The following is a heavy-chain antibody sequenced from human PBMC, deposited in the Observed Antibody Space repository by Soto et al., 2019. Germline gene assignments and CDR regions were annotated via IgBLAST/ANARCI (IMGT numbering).Heavy chain of an antibody. Sequence: SETLSLTCTVSGGSISSYYWSWIRQPPGKGLEWIGYIYYSGSTNYSPSLKSRVTISVDTSKNQFSLKLSSVTAADTAVYYCARDVYYYDSSGYFDYWGQGTLVTVSS. CDR3: ARDVYYYDSSGYFDY. CDR2: IYYSGST. V-gene: IGHV4-59*01. CDR1: GGSISSYY. J-gene: IGHJ4*02. D-gene: IGHD3-22*01.